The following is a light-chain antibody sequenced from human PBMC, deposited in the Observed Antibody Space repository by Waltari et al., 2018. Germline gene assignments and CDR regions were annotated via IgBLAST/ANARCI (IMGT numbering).Light chain of an antibody. CDR3: QHYVRLPVT. V-gene: IGKV3-20*01. CDR2: GAS. Sequence: CRASQSIGIYLAWYQQRPGQAPRLLIYGASNRATGIPDRFSGSGSGTDFSLTISRLDPEDFAVYYCQHYVRLPVTFGHGTKVEIK. CDR1: QSIGIY. J-gene: IGKJ1*01.